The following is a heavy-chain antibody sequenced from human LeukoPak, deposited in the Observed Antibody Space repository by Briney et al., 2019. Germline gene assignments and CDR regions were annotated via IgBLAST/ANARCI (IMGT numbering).Heavy chain of an antibody. CDR3: ARAYYYDSSGYPKGFDP. V-gene: IGHV4-59*08. CDR2: IYYSGST. J-gene: IGHJ5*02. Sequence: PSETLSLTCTVSGGSISSYYWSWIRQPPGNGLEWIGYIYYSGSTNYNPSLKSRVTISVDTSKNQFSLKLSSVTAADTAVYYCARAYYYDSSGYPKGFDPWGQGTLVTVSS. D-gene: IGHD3-22*01. CDR1: GGSISSYY.